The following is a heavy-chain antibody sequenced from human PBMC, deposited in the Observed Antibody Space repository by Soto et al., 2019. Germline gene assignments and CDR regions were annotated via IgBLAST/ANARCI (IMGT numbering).Heavy chain of an antibody. D-gene: IGHD3-22*01. CDR3: GHRGDYHDRSGFYHSLFDY. V-gene: IGHV2-5*02. CDR1: GFSLRDSTVS. Sequence: GSGPTLVNPTQTLTLTCTFSGFSLRDSTVSVGWVRQPPGRALEWLALIYWDDDTRFTPSLQNRLTVTKDTSKNQVVLTMTNVDPEDTGTYFCGHRGDYHDRSGFYHSLFDYWGQGTLVTVSS. CDR2: IYWDDDT. J-gene: IGHJ4*02.